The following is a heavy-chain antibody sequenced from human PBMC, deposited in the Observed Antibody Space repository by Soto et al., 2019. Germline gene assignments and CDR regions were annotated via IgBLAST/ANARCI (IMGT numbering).Heavy chain of an antibody. J-gene: IGHJ4*02. V-gene: IGHV3-74*03. CDR3: ARVSCSSTSCKVPFDY. D-gene: IGHD2-2*01. CDR1: GFTFSSYW. CDR2: ISIDGSDT. Sequence: GGSLRLSCAASGFTFSSYWMHWVRQAPGKGLVWVSRISIDGSDTTYADSVKGRFTVSRDNAKNMLYLQMNSLRAEDTAVYYCARVSCSSTSCKVPFDYWGQGTLVTVSA.